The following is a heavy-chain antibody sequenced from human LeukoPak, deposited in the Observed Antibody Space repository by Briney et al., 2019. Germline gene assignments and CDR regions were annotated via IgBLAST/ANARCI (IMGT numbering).Heavy chain of an antibody. J-gene: IGHJ5*02. CDR3: ARDHLYYDSSGPNWFDP. D-gene: IGHD3-22*01. CDR2: INPNSGGT. V-gene: IGHV1-2*02. CDR1: GYTFTDYH. Sequence: ASVTVSCKASGYTFTDYHMHWVRQAPGQGLEWMGWINPNSGGTDLAQKFQGRVTMTRDTSISTAYMELSRLRSDDTAVYYCARDHLYYDSSGPNWFDPWGQGTLVTVSS.